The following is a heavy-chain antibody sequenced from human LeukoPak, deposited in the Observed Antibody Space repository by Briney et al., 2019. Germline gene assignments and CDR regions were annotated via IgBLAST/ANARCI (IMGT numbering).Heavy chain of an antibody. CDR1: GYTFTSYG. D-gene: IGHD3-3*01. CDR3: ARDMANLRFLEWFRFDP. J-gene: IGHJ5*02. V-gene: IGHV1-18*01. CDR2: ISAYNGNT. Sequence: ASVKVSSKASGYTFTSYGISWVRQAPGQGLEWMGWISAYNGNTNYAQKLQGRVTMTTDTSTSTAYMELRSLRSDDTAVYYCARDMANLRFLEWFRFDPWGQGTLVTVSS.